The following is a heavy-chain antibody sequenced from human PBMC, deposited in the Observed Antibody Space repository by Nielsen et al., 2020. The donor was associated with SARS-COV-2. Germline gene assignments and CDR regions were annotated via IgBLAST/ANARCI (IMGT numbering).Heavy chain of an antibody. J-gene: IGHJ3*02. Sequence: GGSLRLSCAASGFTVSNNYMSWVRQAPGKRLEWVSVIDVGGDTDYTDSVKGRFTISRDNSRNTLYLQIHSLRVDDTAVYYCARDLTVDAFDIWGQGTMVTVSS. V-gene: IGHV3-53*01. D-gene: IGHD2-8*02. CDR2: IDVGGDT. CDR1: GFTVSNNY. CDR3: ARDLTVDAFDI.